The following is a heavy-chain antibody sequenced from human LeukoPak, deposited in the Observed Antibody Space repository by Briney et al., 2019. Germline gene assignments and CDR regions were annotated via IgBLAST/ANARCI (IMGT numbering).Heavy chain of an antibody. CDR2: ISTGSSYT. V-gene: IGHV3-11*06. J-gene: IGHJ6*02. Sequence: GGSLRLSCAASGFSFSDYYMSWIRQAPGKGLEWVSSISTGSSYTNYADSVKGRFTISRDNAKNSLYLEMKSLRAEDTAVYYCARDRSMDVWRQGTSVTVSS. CDR3: ARDRSMDV. D-gene: IGHD6-13*01. CDR1: GFSFSDYY.